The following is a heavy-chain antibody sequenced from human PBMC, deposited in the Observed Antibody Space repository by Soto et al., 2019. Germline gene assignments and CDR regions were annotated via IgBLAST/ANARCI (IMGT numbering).Heavy chain of an antibody. CDR3: ARAGVTGATDFDY. Sequence: SETLSLTCAVYGGSFSGYYWSWIRQPPGKGLEWIGEINHSGSTNYNPSLKSRVTISVDTSKNQFSLKLSSVTAADTAAYYCARAGVTGATDFDYWGQGTLVTVSS. CDR2: INHSGST. D-gene: IGHD1-26*01. CDR1: GGSFSGYY. J-gene: IGHJ4*02. V-gene: IGHV4-34*01.